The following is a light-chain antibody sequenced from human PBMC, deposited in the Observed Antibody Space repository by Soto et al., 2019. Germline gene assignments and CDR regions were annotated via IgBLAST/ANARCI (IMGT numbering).Light chain of an antibody. CDR2: RNN. CDR3: AAWDDSLSGGV. Sequence: QLVLTQPPSASGTPGQRVTISCSGSSSNIGSNYVYWYQQLPGTAPKLLLYRNNQRPSGVPDRFSGSKSGTSASLAISGLRSEDEADYYCAAWDDSLSGGVFGTGTKVTVL. V-gene: IGLV1-47*01. J-gene: IGLJ1*01. CDR1: SSNIGSNY.